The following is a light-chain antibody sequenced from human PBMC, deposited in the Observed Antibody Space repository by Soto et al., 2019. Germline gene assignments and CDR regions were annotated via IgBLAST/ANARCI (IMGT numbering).Light chain of an antibody. CDR3: SSYTSSSTLV. CDR2: EVS. J-gene: IGLJ1*01. V-gene: IGLV2-14*01. CDR1: NSDVGGYNS. Sequence: QSALTQPASMSGSPGQSITISCTGTNSDVGGYNSVSWYQQHPGKAPKVMIYEVSNRPSGVSNRFSGSKSGNTASLTISGLQAGDEADYYCSSYTSSSTLVFGTGTKVTVL.